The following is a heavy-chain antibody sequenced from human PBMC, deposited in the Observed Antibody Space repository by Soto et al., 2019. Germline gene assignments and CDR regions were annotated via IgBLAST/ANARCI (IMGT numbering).Heavy chain of an antibody. J-gene: IGHJ4*02. V-gene: IGHV3-11*06. Sequence: VGSLRLSCAASGFTFSDYYMSWIRQAPGKGLEWVSYISSSSSYTNYADSVKGRFTISGDNAKNSLYLQMNSLRAEDTAVYYCARDGPDRGIAVAGTHIDYWGQGTLVTVSS. CDR1: GFTFSDYY. CDR3: ARDGPDRGIAVAGTHIDY. CDR2: ISSSSSYT. D-gene: IGHD6-19*01.